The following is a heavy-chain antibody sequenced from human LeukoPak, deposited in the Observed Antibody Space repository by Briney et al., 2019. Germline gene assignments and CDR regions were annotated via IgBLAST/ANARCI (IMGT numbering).Heavy chain of an antibody. V-gene: IGHV3-15*01. CDR3: TTVYCSTTSCYSYMDV. CDR2: IKSKTDGGTT. Sequence: GGSLRLSCAASGFTFSKAWMSWVRQAPGKGLEWVGRIKSKTDGGTTDYAAPVKGRFTISRDDSKNTLYLQMNSLKTEDTAVYYCTTVYCSTTSCYSYMDVWGKGTTATVSS. J-gene: IGHJ6*03. CDR1: GFTFSKAW. D-gene: IGHD2-2*01.